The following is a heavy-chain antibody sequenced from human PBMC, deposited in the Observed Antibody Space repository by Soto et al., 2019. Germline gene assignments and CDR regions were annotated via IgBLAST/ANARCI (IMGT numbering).Heavy chain of an antibody. CDR2: IKQDGSKK. D-gene: IGHD3-22*01. J-gene: IGHJ4*02. CDR3: ARQYYYDSSGWRYYFDS. Sequence: PGGSLRLSCAASGFTFSSYWMSWVRQAPGKGLEWVANIKQDGSKKYYVDSVKGRFTISRDNAKNSLYLQMNSLRAEDTAVYYCARQYYYDSSGWRYYFDSWGQGTPVTVPQ. V-gene: IGHV3-7*05. CDR1: GFTFSSYW.